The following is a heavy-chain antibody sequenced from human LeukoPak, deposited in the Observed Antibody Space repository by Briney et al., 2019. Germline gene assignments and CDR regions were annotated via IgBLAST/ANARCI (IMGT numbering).Heavy chain of an antibody. CDR1: GFTVSSNY. CDR2: IRYDGSNK. D-gene: IGHD6-6*01. V-gene: IGHV3-30*02. J-gene: IGHJ6*03. CDR3: AKGRAWSSSGPDYYYMDV. Sequence: GGSLRLSCAASGFTVSSNYMSWVRQAPGKGLEWVAFIRYDGSNKYYADSVKGRFTISRDNSKNTLYLQMNSLRAEDTAVYYCAKGRAWSSSGPDYYYMDVWGKGTTVTVSS.